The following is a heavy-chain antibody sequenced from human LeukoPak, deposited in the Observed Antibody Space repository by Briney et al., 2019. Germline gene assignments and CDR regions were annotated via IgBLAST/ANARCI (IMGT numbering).Heavy chain of an antibody. D-gene: IGHD2-2*01. CDR1: GYSFTSYW. CDR2: IYPGDSDT. V-gene: IGHV5-51*01. CDR3: ARSEEYQLLWNYFGY. J-gene: IGHJ4*02. Sequence: GESLKISCKGSGYSFTSYWIGWVRQMPGKGLEWMGIIYPGDSDTRYSPSFQGQVTISADKSISTAYLQWSSLKASDTAMYYCARSEEYQLLWNYFGYWGQGTLVTVSS.